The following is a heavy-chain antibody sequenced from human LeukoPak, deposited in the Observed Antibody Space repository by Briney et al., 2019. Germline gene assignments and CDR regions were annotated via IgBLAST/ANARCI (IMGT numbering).Heavy chain of an antibody. Sequence: GGSLRLSCVASGITFSTYWMHWVRQAPGKGLVWVSRISGDGSSITYADSVKGRFTISRDNSKNTLYLQMNSLRAEDTAVYYCAKDPYYDSSGYYYSLYFDYWGQGTLVTVSS. J-gene: IGHJ4*02. CDR2: ISGDGSSI. D-gene: IGHD3-22*01. V-gene: IGHV3-74*01. CDR1: GITFSTYW. CDR3: AKDPYYDSSGYYYSLYFDY.